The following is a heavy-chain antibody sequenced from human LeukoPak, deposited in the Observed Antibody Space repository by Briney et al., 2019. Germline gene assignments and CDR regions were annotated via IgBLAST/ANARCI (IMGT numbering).Heavy chain of an antibody. CDR1: GFTFSSYA. V-gene: IGHV3-48*01. CDR2: ISSSSRTI. J-gene: IGHJ4*02. D-gene: IGHD3-22*01. Sequence: GGSLRLSCAASGFTFSSYAMNWVRQAPGKGLEWVSYISSSSRTIYYADSVKGRFTMSRDNAKNSLYLQMNSLRAEDTAVYYCARETYYYDSSGYYYPGGFDYWGQGTLVTVSS. CDR3: ARETYYYDSSGYYYPGGFDY.